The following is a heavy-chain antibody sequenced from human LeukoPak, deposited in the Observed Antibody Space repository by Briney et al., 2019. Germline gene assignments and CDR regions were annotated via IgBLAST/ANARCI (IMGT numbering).Heavy chain of an antibody. Sequence: GGSLRLSCAASGFTFSSYAMHWVRQAPGKGLEWVAVISYDGSNKYYADSVKGRFIISRDNSKNTLYLQMNSLRAEDTAVYYCARAMVRGVISPFDYWGQGTLVTVSS. J-gene: IGHJ4*02. V-gene: IGHV3-30*04. D-gene: IGHD3-10*01. CDR1: GFTFSSYA. CDR2: ISYDGSNK. CDR3: ARAMVRGVISPFDY.